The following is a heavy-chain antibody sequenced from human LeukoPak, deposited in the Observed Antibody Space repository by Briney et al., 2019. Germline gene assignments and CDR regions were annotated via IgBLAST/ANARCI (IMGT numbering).Heavy chain of an antibody. D-gene: IGHD6-13*01. CDR2: IYHSGST. V-gene: IGHV4-30-2*01. Sequence: SQTLSLTCTVSGGSISSGGYYWSWIRQPPGKGLEWIGYIYHSGSTYYNPSLKSRVTISVDRSKNQFSLKLSSVTAADTAVYCCERTPYGAAAAPGSFDYWGQGTLVTVSS. CDR1: GGSISSGGYY. J-gene: IGHJ4*02. CDR3: ERTPYGAAAAPGSFDY.